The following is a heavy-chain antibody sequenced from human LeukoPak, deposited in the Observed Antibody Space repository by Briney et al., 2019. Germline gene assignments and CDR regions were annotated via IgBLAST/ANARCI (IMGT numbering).Heavy chain of an antibody. CDR3: ARRIAVAGPGYYFDY. Sequence: GESLKISCKGSGYSFTTYWIGWVRQMPGKGLEWMGIIYPGDSDIRYSPSIQGQVTISADKSISTAYLQWSSLKASDTAMYYCARRIAVAGPGYYFDYWGQGTLVTVSS. V-gene: IGHV5-51*01. CDR2: IYPGDSDI. J-gene: IGHJ4*02. D-gene: IGHD6-19*01. CDR1: GYSFTTYW.